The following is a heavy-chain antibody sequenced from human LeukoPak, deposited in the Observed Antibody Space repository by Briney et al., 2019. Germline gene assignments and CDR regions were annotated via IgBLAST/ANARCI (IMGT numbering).Heavy chain of an antibody. CDR3: ARAGDYGSGSCAFDM. CDR1: GFTFSGYW. V-gene: IGHV3-74*01. J-gene: IGHJ3*02. D-gene: IGHD3-10*01. Sequence: PGGSLRLSCAASGFTFSGYWMHWVRQAPGKGLVWASRISPDGSSALYADSVKGRFTISRDNAKNTLYLQMNSLRAEDTAVYYCARAGDYGSGSCAFDMWGQGTMVTVSS. CDR2: ISPDGSSA.